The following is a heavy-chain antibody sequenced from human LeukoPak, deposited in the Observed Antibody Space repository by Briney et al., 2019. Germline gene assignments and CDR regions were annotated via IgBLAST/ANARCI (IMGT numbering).Heavy chain of an antibody. CDR3: AKGGAAVDNYWYFDL. J-gene: IGHJ2*01. CDR2: ISWTTGNI. D-gene: IGHD6-13*01. V-gene: IGHV3-9*01. Sequence: GGSLRLSCAASGLTFDDYAMHWVRQAPGKGLEWVSGISWTTGNIAYADPVKGRFTISRDNAKNSLYLQMNTLRAEDTALYYCAKGGAAVDNYWYFDLWGRGTLVTVTS. CDR1: GLTFDDYA.